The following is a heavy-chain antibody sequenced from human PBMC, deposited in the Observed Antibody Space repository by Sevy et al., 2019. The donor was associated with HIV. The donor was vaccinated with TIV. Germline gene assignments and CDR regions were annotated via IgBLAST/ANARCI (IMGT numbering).Heavy chain of an antibody. Sequence: ASVKVSCKVSGYTRTQFSMHWVRPAPRKGLEWITTFDPEDGDPEDGKTIYAQKFLGRVTMTEDTSTDTAYMELSSLRSDDTAVYYCATTKDYYDSSGYPFDYWGQGTLVTVSS. J-gene: IGHJ4*02. D-gene: IGHD3-22*01. CDR2: GDPEDGKT. CDR1: GYTRTQFS. V-gene: IGHV1-24*01. CDR3: ATTKDYYDSSGYPFDY.